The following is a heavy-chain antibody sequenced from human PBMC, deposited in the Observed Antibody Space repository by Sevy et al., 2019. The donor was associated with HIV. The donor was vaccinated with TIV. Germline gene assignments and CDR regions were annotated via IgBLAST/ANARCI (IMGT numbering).Heavy chain of an antibody. D-gene: IGHD1-26*01. V-gene: IGHV3-21*01. CDR1: GFTFSSHS. CDR3: AREAQVVGVDLDF. Sequence: GGSLRLSCAASGFTFSSHSMNWVRQAPGKGLEWVASIGSTSSYIYHADSVKGRFTVSRDNAKNSLFLQMNNLRVEDTAVYYCAREAQVVGVDLDFWGQGTLVTVSS. CDR2: IGSTSSYI. J-gene: IGHJ4*02.